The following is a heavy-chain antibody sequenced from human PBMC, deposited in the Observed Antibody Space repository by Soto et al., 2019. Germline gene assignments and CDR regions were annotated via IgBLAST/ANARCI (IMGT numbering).Heavy chain of an antibody. CDR1: GYTFTSYG. CDR2: ISAYNGNT. D-gene: IGHD2-2*01. Sequence: QVQLVQSGAEVKKPGASVKVSCKASGYTFTSYGISWVRQAPGQGLEWMGWISAYNGNTNSAQKLQGRGTMTTDTSTSSADMELRSLRSDDTAVYYCARVDCSSTSCYFDSWGQGTLVTVSS. CDR3: ARVDCSSTSCYFDS. J-gene: IGHJ5*01. V-gene: IGHV1-18*01.